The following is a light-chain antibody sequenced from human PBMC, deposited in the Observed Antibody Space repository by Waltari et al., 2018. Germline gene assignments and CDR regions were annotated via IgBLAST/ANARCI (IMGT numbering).Light chain of an antibody. CDR1: QSIINNY. Sequence: EIVFTPSPGTLSLSPGEGAALSCRASQSIINNYLAWYQQRPGQAPRLLVYDASSRATGIPDRFSGSGSGTDFTLTISRLEPEDFALYFCQQHGSFPQTFGQGTKVEIK. CDR2: DAS. J-gene: IGKJ1*01. V-gene: IGKV3-20*01. CDR3: QQHGSFPQT.